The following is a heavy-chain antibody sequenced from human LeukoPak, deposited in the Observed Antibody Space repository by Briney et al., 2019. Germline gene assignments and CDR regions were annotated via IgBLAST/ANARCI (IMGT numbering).Heavy chain of an antibody. V-gene: IGHV4-59*01. D-gene: IGHD3-22*01. CDR2: IYYSGGT. CDR1: GGSIGSYY. Sequence: PSETLSLTCTVSGGSIGSYYWNWIRQPPGKGLEWIGYIYYSGGTNYNPSLKSRVSISVDTSKNQFSLKLSSVTAADTAVYYCARGTYYYDSRYYFDYWGQGTLVTVSS. J-gene: IGHJ4*02. CDR3: ARGTYYYDSRYYFDY.